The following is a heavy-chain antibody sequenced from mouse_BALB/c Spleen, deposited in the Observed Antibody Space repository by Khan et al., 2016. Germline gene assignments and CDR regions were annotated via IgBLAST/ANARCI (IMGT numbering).Heavy chain of an antibody. CDR2: INPSNGGT. V-gene: IGHV1S81*02. J-gene: IGHJ4*01. CDR3: TRTVYDYDYYAMDY. Sequence: QVQLQQSGAELVKPGASVKLSCKASGYTFTSYYMYWVKQRPGQGLEWIGEINPSNGGTKFNEKFKSKATLTVDKSSSTAYMQLSSLTSEYSAVYYCTRTVYDYDYYAMDYWGQGTSVTVSS. D-gene: IGHD2-4*01. CDR1: GYTFTSYY.